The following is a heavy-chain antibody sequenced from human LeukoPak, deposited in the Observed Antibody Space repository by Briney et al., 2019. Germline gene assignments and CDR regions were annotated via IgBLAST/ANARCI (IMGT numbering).Heavy chain of an antibody. CDR2: ISWNSGST. J-gene: IGHJ4*02. CDR3: AKDITGGPGSYYFGY. V-gene: IGHV3-9*01. D-gene: IGHD1-14*01. CDR1: GFTFDDYA. Sequence: GGSLRLSCAASGFTFDDYAIHWVRQAPGKGLEWVSGISWNSGSTGYADSVRGRFTISRDNAKNSLYLQMNSLRAEDTALYYCAKDITGGPGSYYFGYWGQGTLVTVSS.